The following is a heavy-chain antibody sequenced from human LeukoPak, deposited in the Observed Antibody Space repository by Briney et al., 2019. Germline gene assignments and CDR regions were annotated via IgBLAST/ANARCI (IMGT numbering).Heavy chain of an antibody. CDR3: ARQQGKLELGD. CDR1: GYTFTSYY. CDR2: MNPNSGNT. D-gene: IGHD1-7*01. J-gene: IGHJ4*02. Sequence: ASVKVSCKASGYTFTSYYMHRVRQATGQGLEWMGWMNPNSGNTGYAQKFQGRVTITRNTSISTAYMELCSLRSQDTAVYYCARQQGKLELGDWGQGTLVTVSS. V-gene: IGHV1-8*03.